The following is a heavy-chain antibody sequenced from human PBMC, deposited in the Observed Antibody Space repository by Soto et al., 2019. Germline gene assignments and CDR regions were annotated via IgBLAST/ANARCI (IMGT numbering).Heavy chain of an antibody. CDR3: AREEIQLWSYFDY. CDR2: IYYSGST. D-gene: IGHD5-18*01. CDR1: GGSVSSGSYY. J-gene: IGHJ4*02. Sequence: SETLSLTCTVSGGSVSSGSYYWSWIRQPPGKGLEWIGYIYYSGSTNYNPSLKSRVTISVDTSKNQFSLKLSSVTAADTAVYYCAREEIQLWSYFDYWGQGTLVTVSS. V-gene: IGHV4-61*01.